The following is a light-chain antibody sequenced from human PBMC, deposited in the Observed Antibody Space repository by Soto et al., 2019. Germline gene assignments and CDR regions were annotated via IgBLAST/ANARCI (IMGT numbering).Light chain of an antibody. V-gene: IGKV1-27*01. J-gene: IGKJ1*01. CDR2: AAS. CDR3: QNYNSAPRT. CDR1: QGISND. Sequence: DIQMTQSPSSLSASIGDRVTISCRASQGISNDLAWYQQKPGKVPYLQIYAASTSHSGVPSRFRGSGSGTDFTLIISSLQPEDVATYYCQNYNSAPRTFGQGTKVDIK.